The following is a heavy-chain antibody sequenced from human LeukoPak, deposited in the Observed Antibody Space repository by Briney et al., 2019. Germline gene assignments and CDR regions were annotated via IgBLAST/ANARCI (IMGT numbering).Heavy chain of an antibody. CDR1: GFTVSSNY. V-gene: IGHV3-53*01. J-gene: IGHJ4*02. Sequence: PGGSLRLSCAASGFTVSSNYMSWVRQAPGKGLEWVSVIYSGGSTYYADSVKGRFTISRDNSKNTLYLQMNSLRAEDTAVYYCARVEWLRSVEFGYSYGSSGDYWGQGTLVTVSS. CDR3: ARVEWLRSVEFGYSYGSSGDY. D-gene: IGHD5-18*01. CDR2: IYSGGST.